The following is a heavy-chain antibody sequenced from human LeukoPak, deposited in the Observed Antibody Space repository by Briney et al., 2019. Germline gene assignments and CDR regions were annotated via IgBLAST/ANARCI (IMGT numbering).Heavy chain of an antibody. Sequence: ASVKVSCKASGGTFSSYAISWVRQAPGQGLEWMGRIIPIFGTANYAQKFQGRVTITTDESTSTAYMELSSLRSEDTAVHYCARDVGVVVPAAMRGYNWFDHWGQGTLVTVSS. V-gene: IGHV1-69*05. J-gene: IGHJ5*02. D-gene: IGHD2-2*01. CDR1: GGTFSSYA. CDR3: ARDVGVVVPAAMRGYNWFDH. CDR2: IIPIFGTA.